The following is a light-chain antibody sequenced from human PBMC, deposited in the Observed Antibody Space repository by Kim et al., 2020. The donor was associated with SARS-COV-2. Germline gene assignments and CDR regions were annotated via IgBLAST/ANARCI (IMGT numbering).Light chain of an antibody. CDR3: ATWDVSLNGWV. V-gene: IGLV1-44*01. CDR2: NDY. Sequence: GQVVTISCSGSSSNVGLHFVNWYQQLPGTAPKVFIYNDYQRPSGVPDRFSGSRSGTSASLAISGLQSEDEADYYCATWDVSLNGWVFGGGTQLTVL. J-gene: IGLJ3*02. CDR1: SSNVGLHF.